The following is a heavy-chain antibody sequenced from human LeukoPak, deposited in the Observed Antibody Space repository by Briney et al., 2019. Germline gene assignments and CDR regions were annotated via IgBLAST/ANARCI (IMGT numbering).Heavy chain of an antibody. CDR3: ATDAYGSGFNWYFDL. V-gene: IGHV1-24*01. CDR1: GYTLTELS. Sequence: ASVKVSCKVSGYTLTELSMHWVRQAPGKGLEWMGGFDPEDGETIYAQKFQGRVTMTEDTSTDAAYMELSSLRSEDTAVYYCATDAYGSGFNWYFDLWGRGTLVTVSS. J-gene: IGHJ2*01. D-gene: IGHD3-10*01. CDR2: FDPEDGET.